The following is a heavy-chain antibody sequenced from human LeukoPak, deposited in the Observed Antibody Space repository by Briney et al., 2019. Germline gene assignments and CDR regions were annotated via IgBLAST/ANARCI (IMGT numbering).Heavy chain of an antibody. D-gene: IGHD3-10*01. V-gene: IGHV1-2*02. J-gene: IGHJ4*02. Sequence: ASVKVSCKASGDTFSGYAFSWVRQAPGQGLEWMGWINPNSGGTNYAQKFQGRVTMTRDTSISTAYMELSRLRSDDTAVYYCAREPTLDPRRRSGYYGSGSYLFDYWGQGTLVTVSS. CDR2: INPNSGGT. CDR1: GDTFSGYA. CDR3: AREPTLDPRRRSGYYGSGSYLFDY.